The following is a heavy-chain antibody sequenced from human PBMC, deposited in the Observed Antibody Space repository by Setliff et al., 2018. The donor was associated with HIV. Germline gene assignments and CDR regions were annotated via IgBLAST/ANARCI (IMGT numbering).Heavy chain of an antibody. V-gene: IGHV4-34*01. Sequence: PSETLSLTCGLYGGPLSGYCWTWIRQSPEKGLEWIGEINDSGDTKYNPSLMGRLSMSVEKSKNEFSLKVTSLTAADTAVYFCTRGPARRYPGSTVYGLWGQGTPVTVSS. J-gene: IGHJ1*01. CDR2: INDSGDT. D-gene: IGHD1-26*01. CDR1: GGPLSGYC. CDR3: TRGPARRYPGSTVYGL.